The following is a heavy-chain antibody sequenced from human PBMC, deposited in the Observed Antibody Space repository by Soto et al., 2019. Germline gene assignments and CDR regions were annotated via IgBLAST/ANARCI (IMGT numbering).Heavy chain of an antibody. CDR2: IIPIFGTA. J-gene: IGHJ6*02. V-gene: IGHV1-69*12. CDR3: ARDPEIIWFGDFLSGYDYYDMDV. CDR1: GGTFSNYA. D-gene: IGHD3-10*01. Sequence: QVQLVQSGAEVKKPGSSVKVSCKASGGTFSNYAISWVRQAPGQGLEWMGGIIPIFGTAHYAQKLQGRVTISAGESTSTVYMELSSLRSEDTAIYYCARDPEIIWFGDFLSGYDYYDMDVWGQGTTVTVSS.